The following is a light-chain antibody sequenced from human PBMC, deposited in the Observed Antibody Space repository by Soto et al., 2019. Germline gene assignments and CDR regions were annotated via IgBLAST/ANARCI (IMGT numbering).Light chain of an antibody. Sequence: QSALTQPPSASGSPGQSVTISCTGTSSDVCGYNYVSWYQQHPGKAPKLMIYEVSQRPSGVPDRFSGSKSGNTASLAVSGLQAEDEAEYYCSSYAGSNVVVFGGGTTLTVL. CDR1: SSDVCGYNY. V-gene: IGLV2-8*01. CDR2: EVS. J-gene: IGLJ2*01. CDR3: SSYAGSNVVV.